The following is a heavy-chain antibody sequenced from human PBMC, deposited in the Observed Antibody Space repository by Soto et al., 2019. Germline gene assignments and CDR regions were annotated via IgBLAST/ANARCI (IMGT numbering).Heavy chain of an antibody. CDR1: GYTFTGYY. CDR2: INPNSGGT. D-gene: IGHD1-26*01. Sequence: ASVKVSCKASGYTFTGYYLHWVRQAPGQGLEWMGWINPNSGGTNYAQKFQGWVTMTRDTSISTAYMELSRLRSDDTAVYYCARAGVGATTPFDYWGQGTLVTVSS. V-gene: IGHV1-2*04. J-gene: IGHJ4*02. CDR3: ARAGVGATTPFDY.